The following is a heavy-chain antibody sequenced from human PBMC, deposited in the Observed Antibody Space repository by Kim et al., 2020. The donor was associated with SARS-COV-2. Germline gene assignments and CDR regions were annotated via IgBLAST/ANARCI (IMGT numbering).Heavy chain of an antibody. D-gene: IGHD1-26*01. J-gene: IGHJ5*02. CDR3: AKDPTRIVTGWFDP. V-gene: IGHV3-23*01. Sequence: DSVKGRFTISRDNSKNTLYLQMNSLRAEDTAVYYCAKDPTRIVTGWFDPWGQGTLVTVSS.